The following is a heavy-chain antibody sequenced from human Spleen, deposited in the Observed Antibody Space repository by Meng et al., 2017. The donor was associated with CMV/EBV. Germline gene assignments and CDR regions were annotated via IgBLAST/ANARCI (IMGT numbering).Heavy chain of an antibody. CDR3: ARDHSSSQGYYGMDV. V-gene: IGHV4-39*02. Sequence: SETLSLTCTVSGGSISSSSYYWGWIRQPPGKGLEWIGSIYYSGSIYYNPSLKSRVTISVDTSKNQFSLKLSSVTAADTAVYYCARDHSSSQGYYGMDVWGQGTTVTVSS. CDR2: IYYSGSI. J-gene: IGHJ6*02. D-gene: IGHD6-6*01. CDR1: GGSISSSSYY.